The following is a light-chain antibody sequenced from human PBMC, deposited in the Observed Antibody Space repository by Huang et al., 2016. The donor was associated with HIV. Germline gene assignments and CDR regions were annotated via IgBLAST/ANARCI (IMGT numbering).Light chain of an antibody. Sequence: DIQMTQSPSSLSASVGDRVTITCQASQDITNSLNWYQQKPGRAPKLLIYDASNLETGVPSRFTGSGSGTDFTFSISSPQPEDIATYYCQQYDNLPFTFGPGTKVDIK. CDR3: QQYDNLPFT. CDR1: QDITNS. V-gene: IGKV1-33*01. CDR2: DAS. J-gene: IGKJ3*01.